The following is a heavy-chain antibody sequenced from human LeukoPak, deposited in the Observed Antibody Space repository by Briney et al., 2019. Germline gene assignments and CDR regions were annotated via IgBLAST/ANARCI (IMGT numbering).Heavy chain of an antibody. CDR1: GFTFSSYG. CDR2: ISGSGGST. D-gene: IGHD5-24*01. Sequence: GGTLRLSCAASGFTFSSYGMSWVRQAPGKGLEWVSAISGSGGSTYYADSVKGRFTISRDNSRNTLYLQMNSLRAEDTAVYYCAKDDRWLQFCCWGQGTLVTVSA. J-gene: IGHJ4*02. CDR3: AKDDRWLQFCC. V-gene: IGHV3-23*01.